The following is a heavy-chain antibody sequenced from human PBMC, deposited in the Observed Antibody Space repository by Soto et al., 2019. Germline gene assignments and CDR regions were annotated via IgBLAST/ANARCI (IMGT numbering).Heavy chain of an antibody. CDR2: IYTSGST. Sequence: ASETLSLTCTVSGGSISSYYWSWIRQPAGKGLEWIGRIYTSGSTNYNPSLKSRVTMSVDTSKNQFSLKLSSVTAADTAVYYCARVPCSSTSCHNWFDPWGQGTLVTVSS. CDR3: ARVPCSSTSCHNWFDP. J-gene: IGHJ5*02. V-gene: IGHV4-4*07. CDR1: GGSISSYY. D-gene: IGHD2-2*01.